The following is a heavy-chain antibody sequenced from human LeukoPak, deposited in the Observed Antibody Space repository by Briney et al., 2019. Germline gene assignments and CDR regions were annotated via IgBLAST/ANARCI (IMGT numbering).Heavy chain of an antibody. V-gene: IGHV1-46*01. Sequence: ASVKVSCKASGYTFTSYYMHWVRQAPGQGLEWMGIINPSGGSTSYAQKFQGRVTMTRDTSTSTVYMELSRLRSDDTAVYYCARAEAPLRYFDKPIDYWGQGTLVTVSS. D-gene: IGHD3-9*01. CDR3: ARAEAPLRYFDKPIDY. CDR2: INPSGGST. J-gene: IGHJ4*02. CDR1: GYTFTSYY.